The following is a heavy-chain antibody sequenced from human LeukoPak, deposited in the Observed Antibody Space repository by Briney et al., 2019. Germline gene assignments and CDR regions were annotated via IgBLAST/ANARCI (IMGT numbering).Heavy chain of an antibody. CDR2: MNPNSGNT. V-gene: IGHV1-8*01. Sequence: GASVKVSCKASGYTFTSYDINWVRQATGQGLEWMGWMNPNSGNTGYAQKFQGRVTMTRNTSISTAYMELSSLRSEDTAVYYCASGGSMVRGVNEDYWGQGTLGTVSS. D-gene: IGHD3-10*01. CDR3: ASGGSMVRGVNEDY. CDR1: GYTFTSYD. J-gene: IGHJ4*02.